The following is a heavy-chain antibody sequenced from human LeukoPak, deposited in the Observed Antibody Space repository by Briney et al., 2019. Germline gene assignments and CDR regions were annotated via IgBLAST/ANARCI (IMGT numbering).Heavy chain of an antibody. CDR1: GGSISSSSYY. V-gene: IGHV4-39*07. CDR2: IYYSGST. CDR3: ARAGLGYCSGGSCSIPGWFDP. Sequence: SETLSLTCTVSGGSISSSSYYWGWIRQPPGKGLEWIGSIYYSGSTYYNPSLKSRVTISVDTSKNQFSLKLSSVTAADTAVYYCARAGLGYCSGGSCSIPGWFDPWGQGTLVTVSS. J-gene: IGHJ5*02. D-gene: IGHD2-15*01.